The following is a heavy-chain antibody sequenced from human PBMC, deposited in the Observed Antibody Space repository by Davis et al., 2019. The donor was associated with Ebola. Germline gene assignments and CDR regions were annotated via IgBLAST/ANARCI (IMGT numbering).Heavy chain of an antibody. D-gene: IGHD3-22*01. CDR2: ISSSSSTI. Sequence: GESLKISCAASGFTFSSYWMSWVRQAPGKGLEWVSYISSSSSTIYYADSVKGRFTISRDNAKNSLYLQMNSLRDEDTAVYYCAREWGASMIVENWFDPWGQGTLVTVSS. CDR1: GFTFSSYW. V-gene: IGHV3-48*02. J-gene: IGHJ5*02. CDR3: AREWGASMIVENWFDP.